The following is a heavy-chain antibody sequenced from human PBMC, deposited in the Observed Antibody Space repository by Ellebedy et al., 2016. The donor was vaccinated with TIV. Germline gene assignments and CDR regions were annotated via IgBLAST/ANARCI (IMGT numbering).Heavy chain of an antibody. Sequence: GESLKISCAASGFSFSTFGMHWVRQAPGQGLEWVAVIWYDGFNKDYADSVKGRFTISRDNSKNTLYLQMNSLRVEDTAVYYCARAGEYCDFPQNCYAMDVWGQGTTVTVS. D-gene: IGHD2/OR15-2a*01. CDR3: ARAGEYCDFPQNCYAMDV. CDR2: IWYDGFNK. CDR1: GFSFSTFG. V-gene: IGHV3-33*01. J-gene: IGHJ6*02.